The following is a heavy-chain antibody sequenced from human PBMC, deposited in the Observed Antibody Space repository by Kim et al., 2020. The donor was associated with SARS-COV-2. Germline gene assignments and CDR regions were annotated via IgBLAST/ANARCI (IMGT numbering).Heavy chain of an antibody. Sequence: ASVKVSCKASGYTFTGHFMHWVRQAPGQGLEWMGRINTNSGGTNYAQEFQGRVTMTRDASISTAYMELSRLRSDDTAVYYCARDKETTYSSGWYSNWGQGTLVTVSS. CDR2: INTNSGGT. CDR1: GYTFTGHF. V-gene: IGHV1-2*06. D-gene: IGHD6-19*01. J-gene: IGHJ4*02. CDR3: ARDKETTYSSGWYSN.